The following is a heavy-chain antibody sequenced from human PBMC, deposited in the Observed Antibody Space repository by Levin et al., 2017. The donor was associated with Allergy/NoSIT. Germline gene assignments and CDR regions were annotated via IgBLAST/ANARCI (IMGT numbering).Heavy chain of an antibody. CDR3: AKDSSYSGGTFDY. J-gene: IGHJ4*02. Sequence: PGGSLRLSCAASGFTFDDYAMHWVRQAPGKGLEWVSGISWNSGSIGYADSVKGRFTISRDNAKNSLYLQMNSLRAEDTALYYCAKDSSYSGGTFDYWGQGTLVTVSS. CDR2: ISWNSGSI. D-gene: IGHD6-19*01. V-gene: IGHV3-9*01. CDR1: GFTFDDYA.